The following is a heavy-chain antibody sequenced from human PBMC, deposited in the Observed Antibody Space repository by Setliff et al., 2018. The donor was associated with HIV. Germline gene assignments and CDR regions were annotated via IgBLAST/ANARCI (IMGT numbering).Heavy chain of an antibody. CDR2: ISGSGGST. CDR1: GFTFSSYA. J-gene: IGHJ6*03. CDR3: ARDREAMITGFYFYFYMDV. V-gene: IGHV3-23*01. Sequence: LRLSCAASGFTFSSYAMTWVRQAPGKGLEWVSAISGSGGSTYYADSVKGRFTISRDNSKNTLYLQMNSLRTEDTAVYYCARDREAMITGFYFYFYMDVWGKGTTVTVSS. D-gene: IGHD3-16*01.